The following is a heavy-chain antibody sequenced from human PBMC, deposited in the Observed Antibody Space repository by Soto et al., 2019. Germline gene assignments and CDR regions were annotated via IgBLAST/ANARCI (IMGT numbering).Heavy chain of an antibody. D-gene: IGHD3-22*01. V-gene: IGHV3-21*01. Sequence: GGSLRLSCTASGFNFRSYSMNWVRQAPGKGLEWVASMSGRGNFMYYAESLKGRFTISRDNAENSLYLQLNNVRADDTAVYYCARHGGNYYDSRGYYYGGYYFDYWGQGTLVTVSS. J-gene: IGHJ4*02. CDR3: ARHGGNYYDSRGYYYGGYYFDY. CDR1: GFNFRSYS. CDR2: MSGRGNFM.